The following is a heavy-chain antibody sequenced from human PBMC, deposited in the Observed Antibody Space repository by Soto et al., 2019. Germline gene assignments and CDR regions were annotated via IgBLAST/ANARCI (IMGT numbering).Heavy chain of an antibody. D-gene: IGHD3-3*01. CDR1: AFPFSSCG. CDR2: IWHDGSTK. J-gene: IGHJ4*02. CDR3: ARGYYYDFWSGYPHFDF. V-gene: IGHV3-30*19. Sequence: PGGSLRLSCAASAFPFSSCGMHWVRQAPGKGLEWVAVIWHDGSTKYYADSVKGRFTISRDNSKNTLYLQVNSLRAEDTAVYYCARGYYYDFWSGYPHFDFWGQGTLVTVSS.